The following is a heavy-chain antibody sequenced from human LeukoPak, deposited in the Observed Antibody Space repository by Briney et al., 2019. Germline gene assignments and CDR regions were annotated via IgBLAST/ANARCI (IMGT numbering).Heavy chain of an antibody. J-gene: IGHJ4*02. D-gene: IGHD1-1*01. CDR3: ATDSPETAAFDY. Sequence: GGSLRLSCAASGFTFSSYTMNWVRQAPGKGLEWVSYIVGSSSNIYYADSVKGRFTISRDNAKNSLYLQMDSLRAEDTAVYYCATDSPETAAFDYWGQGTLVTVSS. CDR1: GFTFSSYT. V-gene: IGHV3-48*04. CDR2: IVGSSSNI.